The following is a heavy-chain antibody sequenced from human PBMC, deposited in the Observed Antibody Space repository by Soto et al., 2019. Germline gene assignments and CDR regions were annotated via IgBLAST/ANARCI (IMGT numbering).Heavy chain of an antibody. J-gene: IGHJ6*02. CDR3: ERGGRDGMDV. CDR1: GFTFTTYG. V-gene: IGHV1-18*01. Sequence: QVQLVQSGAEVKKPGASVKVSCKASGFTFTTYGFTWVRQAPGQGLEWMGWISAYNGNTNYAQKFQGRVTMTTDTSTSTVYLELRSLTSDDTAVYSCERGGRDGMDVWGQGTTVTLSS. CDR2: ISAYNGNT. D-gene: IGHD3-10*01.